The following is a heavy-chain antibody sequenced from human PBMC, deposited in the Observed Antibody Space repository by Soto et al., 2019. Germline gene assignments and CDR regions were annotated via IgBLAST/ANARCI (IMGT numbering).Heavy chain of an antibody. D-gene: IGHD6-19*01. CDR1: GYSISSGYY. J-gene: IGHJ4*02. V-gene: IGHV4-38-2*01. Sequence: SETLSLTCAVSGYSISSGYYWGWIRQPPGKGLEWIGSIYHSGSTYYNPSLKSRVTISVDTSKNQFSLKPSSVTAADTAVYYCARVHGWNFDYWGQGTLVTVSS. CDR2: IYHSGST. CDR3: ARVHGWNFDY.